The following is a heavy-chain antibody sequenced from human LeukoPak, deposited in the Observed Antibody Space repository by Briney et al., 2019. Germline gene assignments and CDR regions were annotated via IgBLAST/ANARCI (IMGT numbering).Heavy chain of an antibody. CDR2: IRDKANSYAT. J-gene: IGHJ4*02. CDR1: GFTFSGSA. CDR3: TRWDCTTTGCYPFDY. D-gene: IGHD2-2*01. Sequence: WGSLRLSCAASGFTFSGSAIHWVRQASGKGLEWVGRIRDKANSYATAYIASVKGRFTISRDDSKNTAYLQMSSLKTEDTAVYYCTRWDCTTTGCYPFDYWGQGTLVTVSS. V-gene: IGHV3-73*01.